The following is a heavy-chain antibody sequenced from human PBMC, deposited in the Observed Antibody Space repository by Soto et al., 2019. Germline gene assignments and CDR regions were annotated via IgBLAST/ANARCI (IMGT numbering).Heavy chain of an antibody. Sequence: SETLSLTCTVSGGSISSGDYYWSWIRQPPGKGLEWIGYIYYSGSTYYNPSLKSRVTISVGTSKNQFSLKLSSVTAADTAVYYCAREGLARLWSDPWGQGTLVTVSS. J-gene: IGHJ5*02. CDR1: GGSISSGDYY. CDR3: AREGLARLWSDP. CDR2: IYYSGST. V-gene: IGHV4-30-4*01. D-gene: IGHD3-3*01.